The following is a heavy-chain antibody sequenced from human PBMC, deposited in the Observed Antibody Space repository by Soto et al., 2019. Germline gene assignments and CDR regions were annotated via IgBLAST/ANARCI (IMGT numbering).Heavy chain of an antibody. D-gene: IGHD1-26*01. CDR2: IYYSGST. V-gene: IGHV4-59*01. CDR1: SGSISSYY. CDR3: ARGSGSYGEQFDY. J-gene: IGHJ4*02. Sequence: SETLSLTCTVSSGSISSYYWSWIRQPPGKGLEWIGYIYYSGSTNYNPSLKSRVTISVDTSKNQFSLKLSSVTAADTAVYYCARGSGSYGEQFDYWGQGTLVTVSS.